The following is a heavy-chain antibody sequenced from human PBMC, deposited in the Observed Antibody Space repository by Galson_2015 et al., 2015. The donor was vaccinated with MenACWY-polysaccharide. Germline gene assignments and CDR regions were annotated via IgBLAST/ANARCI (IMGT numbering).Heavy chain of an antibody. Sequence: TDGGTTDYAAPVKGRFTISRDDSKNTLYLQMNSLKTEDTAVYYCTTRGDYGSGSYYYYYGMDVWGQGTTVTVSS. D-gene: IGHD3-10*01. CDR3: TTRGDYGSGSYYYYYGMDV. CDR2: TDGGTT. J-gene: IGHJ6*02. V-gene: IGHV3-15*01.